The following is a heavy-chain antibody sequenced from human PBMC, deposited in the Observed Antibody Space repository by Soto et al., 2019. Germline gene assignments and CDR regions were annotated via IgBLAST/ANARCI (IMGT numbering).Heavy chain of an antibody. CDR3: AKTAEAVAGTVYGY. CDR2: IGGSGGNT. J-gene: IGHJ4*02. Sequence: PGGSLRLSCAASGFTFSNYAMGWVRQAPGKGLEWVSAIGGSGGNTYYADSVKGRFTISRDNSKNTLYLQMNSLRAEDTAVYYCAKTAEAVAGTVYGYWGQGTLVTVS. V-gene: IGHV3-23*01. D-gene: IGHD6-19*01. CDR1: GFTFSNYA.